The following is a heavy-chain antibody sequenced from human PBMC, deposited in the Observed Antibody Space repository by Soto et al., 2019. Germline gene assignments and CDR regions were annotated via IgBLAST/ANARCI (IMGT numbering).Heavy chain of an antibody. CDR2: ILSDGSNE. D-gene: IGHD2-2*01. J-gene: IGHJ6*03. Sequence: QVQLVESGGGVVQPGRSLRLSCAASGFTFSSYGMHWVRQAPGKGLEWVAVILSDGSNEYYADSVKGRFTISRDNSKNTLYLQMNSLRGEDTAVYYCATGDIVGVGVAYYYMDVWGKGTTVTVSS. CDR1: GFTFSSYG. CDR3: ATGDIVGVGVAYYYMDV. V-gene: IGHV3-33*01.